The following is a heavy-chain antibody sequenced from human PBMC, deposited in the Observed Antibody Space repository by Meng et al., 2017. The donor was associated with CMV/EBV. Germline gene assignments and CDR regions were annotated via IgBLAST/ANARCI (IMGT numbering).Heavy chain of an antibody. J-gene: IGHJ3*02. Sequence: SLKISCAASGFTFDDYAMHWVRQAPGKGLEWVSGISWNSGSIGYADSVKGRFTIPRDNAKNSLYLQMNSLRAEDTALYYCAKVRGCSSTSCYMRDGAFDIWGQGTMVTVSS. V-gene: IGHV3-9*01. CDR1: GFTFDDYA. D-gene: IGHD2-2*02. CDR2: ISWNSGSI. CDR3: AKVRGCSSTSCYMRDGAFDI.